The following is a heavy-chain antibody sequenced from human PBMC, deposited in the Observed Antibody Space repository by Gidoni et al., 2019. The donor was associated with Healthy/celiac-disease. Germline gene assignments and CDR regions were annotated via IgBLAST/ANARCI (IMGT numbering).Heavy chain of an antibody. V-gene: IGHV3-30*18. CDR3: AKAWGGWYWRDYYFDY. D-gene: IGHD6-19*01. Sequence: QVQLVEYGGGVVKPGRPLRLSCAASGFNFSSYGMHGVRQAPGQGLEWVAVISYDGSNKYDADSVKGRFTISRDKSNNTLYLQMNSLRAEDTAVYYCAKAWGGWYWRDYYFDYWGQGTLVTVSS. J-gene: IGHJ4*02. CDR2: ISYDGSNK. CDR1: GFNFSSYG.